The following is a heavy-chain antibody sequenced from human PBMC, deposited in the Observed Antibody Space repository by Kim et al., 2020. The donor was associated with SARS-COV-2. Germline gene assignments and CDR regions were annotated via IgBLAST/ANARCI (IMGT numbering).Heavy chain of an antibody. CDR2: ISGSGGST. Sequence: GGSLRLSCAASGFTFSSYAMSWVRQAPGKGLEWVSAISGSGGSTYYADSVKGRFTISRDNSKNTLYLQMNSLRAEDTAVYYCAKVGYDYVWGSYRYEYYFDYWGQGTLVTVSS. V-gene: IGHV3-23*01. D-gene: IGHD3-16*02. CDR1: GFTFSSYA. J-gene: IGHJ4*02. CDR3: AKVGYDYVWGSYRYEYYFDY.